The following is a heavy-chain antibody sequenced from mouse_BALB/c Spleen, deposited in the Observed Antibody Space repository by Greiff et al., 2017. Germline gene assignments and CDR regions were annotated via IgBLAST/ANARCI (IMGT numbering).Heavy chain of an antibody. V-gene: IGHV5-6-5*01. CDR1: GFTFSSYA. J-gene: IGHJ4*01. Sequence: EVKVEESGGGLVKPGGSLKLSCAASGFTFSSYAMSWVRQTPEKRLEWVASISSGGSTYYPDSVKGRFTISRDNARNILYLQMSSLRSEDTAMYYCADYGNYVGLDYWGQGTSVTVSS. CDR3: ADYGNYVGLDY. D-gene: IGHD2-1*01. CDR2: ISSGGST.